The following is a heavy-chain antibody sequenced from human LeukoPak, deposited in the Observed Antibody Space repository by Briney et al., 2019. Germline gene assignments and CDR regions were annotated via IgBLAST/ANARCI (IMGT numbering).Heavy chain of an antibody. V-gene: IGHV3-9*03. CDR3: VKGETAVAGGAFDY. D-gene: IGHD6-19*01. CDR1: GFNFA. Sequence: GRSLRLSCAASGFNFAMHWVRQAPGKGLEWLSGISWNSGSLGYAGSVKGRFTVSRANAKNSLYLQMNSLRAEDMALYYCVKGETAVAGGAFDYWGQGTLVTVSS. J-gene: IGHJ4*02. CDR2: ISWNSGSL.